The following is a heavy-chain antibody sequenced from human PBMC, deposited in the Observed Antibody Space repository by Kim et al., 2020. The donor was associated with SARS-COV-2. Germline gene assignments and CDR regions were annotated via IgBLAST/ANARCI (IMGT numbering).Heavy chain of an antibody. D-gene: IGHD2-15*01. CDR3: TKMWDIVRGQNGGWLDP. CDR1: GFSFRDSA. CDR2: IRSKVNDYAT. J-gene: IGHJ5*02. V-gene: IGHV3-73*01. Sequence: GGSLRLSCAASGFSFRDSAIHWVRQTPEKGLEWVGRIRSKVNDYATAYAASVKGRFTISRDELKKTAYLQMNSLKSDDTDVYYCTKMWDIVRGQNGGWLDPCGQGTLVTVS.